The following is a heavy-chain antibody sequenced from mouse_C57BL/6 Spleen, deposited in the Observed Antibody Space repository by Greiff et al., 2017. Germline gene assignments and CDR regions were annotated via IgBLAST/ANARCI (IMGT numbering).Heavy chain of an antibody. CDR3: ARQSSSGDVNFDY. Sequence: QVQLQQPGAELVRPGSSVKLSCKASGYTFTSYWMHWVKQRPIQGLEWIGNIDPSDSETHYNQKFKDKATMTVDKSSSTAYRQLNSLTSEDSAFYNCARQSSSGDVNFDYWGQGTTLTVSA. D-gene: IGHD3-2*02. J-gene: IGHJ2*01. V-gene: IGHV1-52*01. CDR1: GYTFTSYW. CDR2: IDPSDSET.